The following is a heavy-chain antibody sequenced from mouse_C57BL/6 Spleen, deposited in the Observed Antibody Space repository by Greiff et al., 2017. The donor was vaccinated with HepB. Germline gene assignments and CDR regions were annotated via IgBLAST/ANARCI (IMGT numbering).Heavy chain of an antibody. V-gene: IGHV1-82*01. Sequence: QVQLQQSGPELVKPGASVKISCKASGYAFSSSWMNWVKQRPGKGLEWIGRIYPGDGDTNYNGRFKGKAKLTADKSSSTAYMQLSSLTSEDSAVYFCASTDYFDYWGQGTTLTVSS. CDR1: GYAFSSSW. D-gene: IGHD1-1*01. CDR2: IYPGDGDT. CDR3: ASTDYFDY. J-gene: IGHJ2*01.